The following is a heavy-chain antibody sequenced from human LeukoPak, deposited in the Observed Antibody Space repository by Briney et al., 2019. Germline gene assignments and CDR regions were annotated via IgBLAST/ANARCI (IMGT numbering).Heavy chain of an antibody. CDR1: GFTFSSYE. CDR2: ISSSGSTT. Sequence: GGSLRLSCAASGFTFSSYEMNWVRQAPGKGLEWVSYISSSGSTTYYADSVKGRFTISRDNAKNSLYLQMNSLRAEDTAVYYCASLADIVVVPAAQEDYWGQGTLVTVSS. CDR3: ASLADIVVVPAAQEDY. J-gene: IGHJ4*02. V-gene: IGHV3-48*03. D-gene: IGHD2-2*01.